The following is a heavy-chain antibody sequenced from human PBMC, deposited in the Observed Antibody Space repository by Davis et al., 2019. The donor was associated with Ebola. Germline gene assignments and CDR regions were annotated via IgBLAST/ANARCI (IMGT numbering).Heavy chain of an antibody. J-gene: IGHJ5*02. CDR1: GYTFTSYG. V-gene: IGHV1-18*01. D-gene: IGHD3-22*01. CDR3: ARVYYYERFDP. CDR2: ISVYNGNT. Sequence: ASVKVSCKASGYTFTSYGISWVRKAPGQGLEGMGRISVYNGNTNYAQKLQGRVTMTTDTSTSTAYMELRSLRSDDTAVYYCARVYYYERFDPWGQGTLVTVSS.